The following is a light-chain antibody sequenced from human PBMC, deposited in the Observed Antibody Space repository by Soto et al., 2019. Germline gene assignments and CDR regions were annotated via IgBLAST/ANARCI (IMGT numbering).Light chain of an antibody. CDR3: QQYDRWPVT. CDR1: QSVTTN. V-gene: IGKV3-15*01. J-gene: IGKJ4*01. CDR2: DAS. Sequence: EVVMTQSPATLSVSPGERVTFSCRASQSVTTNLAWYQHKPGQSPRLLISDASTGASGIPPRFSGSRSGTEFTLTIDRLQSADFAVYYCQQYDRWPVTFGGGTKVEIK.